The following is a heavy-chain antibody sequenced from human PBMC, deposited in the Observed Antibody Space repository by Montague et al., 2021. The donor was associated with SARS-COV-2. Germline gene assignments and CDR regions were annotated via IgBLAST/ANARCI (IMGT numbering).Heavy chain of an antibody. CDR2: IYYSGST. CDR3: ASHLEADDYVWGSLFHYYYYGMDV. V-gene: IGHV4-59*08. CDR1: GGSISSYY. Sequence: SETLSLTCTVSGGSISSYYWSWIRQPPGKGLEWIGYIYYSGSTNYNPSLKSRVTISVDTSKNQFSLKLSSVTAADTAVYYCASHLEADDYVWGSLFHYYYYGMDVWGQGTTVTVSS. D-gene: IGHD3-16*01. J-gene: IGHJ6*02.